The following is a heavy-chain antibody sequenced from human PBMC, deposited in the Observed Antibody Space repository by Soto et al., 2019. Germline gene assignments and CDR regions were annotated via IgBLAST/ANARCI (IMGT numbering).Heavy chain of an antibody. CDR1: GGTFSSYA. D-gene: IGHD3-22*01. CDR2: IIPIFGTA. Sequence: ASVKVSCKASGGTFSSYAISWVRQAPGQGLEWMGGIIPIFGTANYAQKFQGRVTITADESTSTAYMELSSLRSEDTAVYYCARDSGSGYYSGYWGQGTLVTVSS. CDR3: ARDSGSGYYSGY. V-gene: IGHV1-69*13. J-gene: IGHJ4*02.